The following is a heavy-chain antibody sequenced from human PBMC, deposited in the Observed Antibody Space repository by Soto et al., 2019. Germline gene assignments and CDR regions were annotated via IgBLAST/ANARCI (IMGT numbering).Heavy chain of an antibody. CDR3: ARRIAEYDY. V-gene: IGHV4-59*01. J-gene: IGHJ4*02. Sequence: SETLSLTSTVSGGSISSYYWSWIRQPPGKGLEWIGYIYYSGSTNYNPSLKSRVTISVDTSKNQFSLKLSSVTAADTAVYYCARRIAEYDYWGQGTLVTVSS. CDR1: GGSISSYY. CDR2: IYYSGST. D-gene: IGHD6-13*01.